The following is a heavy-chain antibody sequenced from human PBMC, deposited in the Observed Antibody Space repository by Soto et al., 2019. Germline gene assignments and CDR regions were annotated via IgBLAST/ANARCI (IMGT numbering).Heavy chain of an antibody. J-gene: IGHJ3*02. CDR2: ISYDGSNK. CDR3: ARDGGYCSSTSCYVAFDI. D-gene: IGHD2-2*01. CDR1: GFTFSSYA. V-gene: IGHV3-30-3*01. Sequence: QVQLVESGGGVVQPGRSLRLSCAASGFTFSSYAMHWVRQAPGEGLEWVAVISYDGSNKYYADSVKGRFTISRDNSKNTLYLQMNSLRAEDTAVYYCARDGGYCSSTSCYVAFDIWGQGTMVTVSS.